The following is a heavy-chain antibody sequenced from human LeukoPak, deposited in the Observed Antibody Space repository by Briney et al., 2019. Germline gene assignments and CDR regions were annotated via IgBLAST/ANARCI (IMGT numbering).Heavy chain of an antibody. V-gene: IGHV1-46*01. D-gene: IGHD1-26*01. J-gene: IGHJ4*02. Sequence: ASVKVSCKASGYTFTSYGISWVRQAPGQGLEWMGIINPSGGSTSYAQKFQGRVTMTRDTSTSTVYMELSSLRSEDTAVYYCARDVVGASFDYWGQGTLVTVSS. CDR3: ARDVVGASFDY. CDR2: INPSGGST. CDR1: GYTFTSYG.